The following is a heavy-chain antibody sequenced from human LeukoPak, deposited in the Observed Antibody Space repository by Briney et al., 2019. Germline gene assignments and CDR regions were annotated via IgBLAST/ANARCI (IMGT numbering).Heavy chain of an antibody. J-gene: IGHJ6*03. CDR3: ATSPSAPPDYYYYMDV. V-gene: IGHV3-23*01. CDR2: ISGSGGST. CDR1: GFTFSNYA. Sequence: PGGSLRLSCAASGFTFSNYAMSWVRQAPGKGLEWVSAISGSGGSTYYADSVEGRFTISRDNSKNTLYLQMNSLRAEDTAVYYCATSPSAPPDYYYYMDVWGKGTTVTVSS.